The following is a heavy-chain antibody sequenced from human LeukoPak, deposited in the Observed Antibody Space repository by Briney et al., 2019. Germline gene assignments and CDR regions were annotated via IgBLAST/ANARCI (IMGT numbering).Heavy chain of an antibody. CDR2: ITPDGGGT. J-gene: IGHJ4*02. CDR1: GFTFSGYP. CDR3: ARLLSSGSTRRIYEY. D-gene: IGHD6-6*01. Sequence: PGGSLRLSCAASGFTFSGYPMHWVRQAPGKGLEYVSAITPDGGGTYYASSVRGRFTISRDNSMNTLYLQMSGLRDEDMAVYYCARLLSSGSTRRIYEYWGQGTLVTVSS. V-gene: IGHV3-64*01.